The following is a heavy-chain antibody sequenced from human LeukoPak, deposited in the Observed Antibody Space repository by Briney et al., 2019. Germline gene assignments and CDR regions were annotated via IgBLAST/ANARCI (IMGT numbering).Heavy chain of an antibody. Sequence: GGSLRLSCAASEFTFSGSAVHWVRQASGKGLEWVGRIRGKANSYATAYAASVKGRFTFSRDDSKNTAYLQMNSLKTEDTAVYYCTREFMDYWGQEPWSPSPQ. CDR1: EFTFSGSA. J-gene: IGHJ4*01. D-gene: IGHD3-10*01. CDR2: IRGKANSYAT. CDR3: TREFMDY. V-gene: IGHV3-73*01.